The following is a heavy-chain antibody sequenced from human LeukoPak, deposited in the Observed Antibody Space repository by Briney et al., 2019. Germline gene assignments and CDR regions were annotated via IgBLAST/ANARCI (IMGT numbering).Heavy chain of an antibody. J-gene: IGHJ4*02. CDR3: ARTGIAAAGTLGTISN. CDR2: ISYDGSNK. D-gene: IGHD6-13*01. CDR1: GFTFSSYA. V-gene: IGHV3-30-3*01. Sequence: GRSLRLSCAASGFTFSSYAMHWVRQAPGKGLEWVAVISYDGSNKYYADSVKGRFTISRDNSKNTLYQQMNSLRAEDTAVYYCARTGIAAAGTLGTISNWGQGTLVTVSS.